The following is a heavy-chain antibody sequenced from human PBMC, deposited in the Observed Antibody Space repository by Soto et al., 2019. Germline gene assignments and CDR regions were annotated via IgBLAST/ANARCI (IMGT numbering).Heavy chain of an antibody. J-gene: IGHJ4*02. CDR1: GFTFSAFA. CDR3: AKRNRYYFDS. CDR2: ISEGGGTP. Sequence: PGGSLRLSCAASGFTFSAFAMSWVRQAPGKGLEWVSTISEGGGTPFYADSVKGRFTISRDNSQNTLHLQMTTLRAEDTAVYFCAKRNRYYFDSWSQGSLVTVSS. V-gene: IGHV3-23*01.